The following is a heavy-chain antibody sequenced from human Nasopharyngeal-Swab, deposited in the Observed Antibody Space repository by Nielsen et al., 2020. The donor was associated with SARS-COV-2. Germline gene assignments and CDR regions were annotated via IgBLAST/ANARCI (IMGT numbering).Heavy chain of an antibody. CDR1: GGSISSYY. CDR2: IYYSGST. J-gene: IGHJ4*02. V-gene: IGHV4-59*01. D-gene: IGHD3-10*01. Sequence: SETLSLTCTVSGGSISSYYWSWIRQPTGKGLEWIGYIYYSGSTNYNPSLKSRVTISVDTSKNQFSLKLSSVTAADTAVYYCARVWITMVRGVIIETDESKYYFDYWGQGTLVTVSS. CDR3: ARVWITMVRGVIIETDESKYYFDY.